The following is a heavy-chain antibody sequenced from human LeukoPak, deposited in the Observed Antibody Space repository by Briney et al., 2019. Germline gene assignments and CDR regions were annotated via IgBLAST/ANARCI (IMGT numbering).Heavy chain of an antibody. Sequence: PGGSLRLSCAASGFTFSSYGMHWVRQAPGKGLEWVGRIKSKTDGGTTDYAAPVKGRFTISRDDSKNTLYLQMNSLKTEDTAVYYCTTDSTPDFWSGYYTGYYYYMDVWGKGTTVTVSS. D-gene: IGHD3-3*01. CDR1: GFTFSSYG. CDR2: IKSKTDGGTT. CDR3: TTDSTPDFWSGYYTGYYYYMDV. V-gene: IGHV3-15*01. J-gene: IGHJ6*03.